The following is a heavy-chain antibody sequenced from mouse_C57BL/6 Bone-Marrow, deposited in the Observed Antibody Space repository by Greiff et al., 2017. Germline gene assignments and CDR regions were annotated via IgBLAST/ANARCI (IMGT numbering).Heavy chain of an antibody. CDR1: GYTFTSYD. D-gene: IGHD1-1*01. Sequence: QVQLQQPGAELVKPGASVKLSCKASGYTFTSYDISWVKQRTGQGLEWIGWIYPRDGSTKYNEKFKGKATLTVDTSSSTAYIELHSLTSEDSAVYFCAGGYGSSYWYFDVWGTGTTVTVSS. V-gene: IGHV1-85*01. CDR3: AGGYGSSYWYFDV. CDR2: IYPRDGST. J-gene: IGHJ1*03.